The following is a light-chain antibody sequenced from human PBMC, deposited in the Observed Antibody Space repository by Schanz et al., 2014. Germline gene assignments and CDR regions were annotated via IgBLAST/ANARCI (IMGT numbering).Light chain of an antibody. V-gene: IGKV1-13*02. CDR2: DAS. J-gene: IGKJ1*01. Sequence: AVQLTQSPSSLSASVGDRVTITCRASQGISTALAWFQQKPGKAPKLLIYDASSLQSGVPSRFSGSGSGTDFTLTISSLQPADFATYYCQQYHSYRTFGQGTKVEIK. CDR3: QQYHSYRT. CDR1: QGISTA.